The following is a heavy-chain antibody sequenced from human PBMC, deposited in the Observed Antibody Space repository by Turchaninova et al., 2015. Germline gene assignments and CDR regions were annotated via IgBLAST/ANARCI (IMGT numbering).Heavy chain of an antibody. Sequence: DVQLVESGGGLVQPGGSLRLSCAASGFSFSYNWINWVRQAPGKGLEWVANVSPDGSRKNYVDSVKGRFTVARDNAENSVYLEMNSLRADDSAVYHGARAPSAGTLDFWGQGTLVTVSS. V-gene: IGHV3-7*03. J-gene: IGHJ4*02. CDR1: GFSFSYNW. CDR2: VSPDGSRK. D-gene: IGHD6-19*01. CDR3: ARAPSAGTLDF.